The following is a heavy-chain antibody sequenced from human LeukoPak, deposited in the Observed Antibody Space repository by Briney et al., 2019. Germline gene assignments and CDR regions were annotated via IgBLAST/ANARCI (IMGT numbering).Heavy chain of an antibody. Sequence: SETLSLTCAVYGGSFSGYYWSWIRQPPGKGLEWIGEINHSGSTNYNPSLKSRVTISVDTSKNQFSLKLSSATAADTAVYYCAGVRGYSYGSYWGQGTLVTVSS. V-gene: IGHV4-34*01. D-gene: IGHD5-18*01. J-gene: IGHJ4*02. CDR2: INHSGST. CDR1: GGSFSGYY. CDR3: AGVRGYSYGSY.